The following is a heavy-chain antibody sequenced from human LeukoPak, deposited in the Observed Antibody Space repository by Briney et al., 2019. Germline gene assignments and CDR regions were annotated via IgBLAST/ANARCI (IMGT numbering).Heavy chain of an antibody. Sequence: GGSLRLSCAASGFTVSSNYMSWVRQAPGKGLEWVSVIYSGCSTYYADSVKGRFTISRDNSKNTLYLQMNSLRAEDTAVYYCARGPSTIRKSLDYWGQGTLVTVSS. D-gene: IGHD1-26*01. J-gene: IGHJ4*02. V-gene: IGHV3-53*01. CDR3: ARGPSTIRKSLDY. CDR2: IYSGCST. CDR1: GFTVSSNY.